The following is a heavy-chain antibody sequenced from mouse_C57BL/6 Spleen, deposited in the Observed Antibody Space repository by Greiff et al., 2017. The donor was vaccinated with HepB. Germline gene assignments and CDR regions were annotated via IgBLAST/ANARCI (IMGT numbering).Heavy chain of an antibody. J-gene: IGHJ2*01. CDR3: ARYLYDGYYDY. V-gene: IGHV1-26*01. D-gene: IGHD2-3*01. CDR2: INPNNGGT. CDR1: GYTFTDYY. Sequence: VQLQQSGPELVKPGASVKISCKASGYTFTDYYMNWVKQSHGKSLEWIGDINPNNGGTSYNQKFKGKATLTVDKSSSTAYMELRSLTSEDSAVYYCARYLYDGYYDYWGQGTTLTVSS.